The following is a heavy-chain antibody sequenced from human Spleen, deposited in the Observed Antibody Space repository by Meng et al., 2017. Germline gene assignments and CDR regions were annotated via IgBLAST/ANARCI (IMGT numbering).Heavy chain of an antibody. CDR2: ISSSGSTM. CDR1: GFTFSSYE. CDR3: ARDVGYCSSTSCYSGMDV. V-gene: IGHV3-48*03. D-gene: IGHD2-2*02. J-gene: IGHJ6*02. Sequence: GESLKISCAASGFTFSSYEMNWVRQAPGKGLEWVPYISSSGSTMYYADSVKGRFTMSRDNAKRSLYLQMNSLRAEDTAVYYCARDVGYCSSTSCYSGMDVWGQGTMVTVSS.